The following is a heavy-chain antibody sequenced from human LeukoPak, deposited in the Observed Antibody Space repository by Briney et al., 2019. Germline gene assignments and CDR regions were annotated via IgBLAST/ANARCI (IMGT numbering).Heavy chain of an antibody. V-gene: IGHV3-7*01. D-gene: IGHD1-1*01. CDR1: GFTFSSYW. Sequence: PGGSLRLSCAASGFTFSSYWMSWVRQAPGKGLEWVANIKQDGSEKYYVDSVKGRFTISGDNAKNSLYLQMNSLRAEDTAVYYCARESFRAGTTLPDVGYWGQGTLVTVSS. CDR2: IKQDGSEK. CDR3: ARESFRAGTTLPDVGY. J-gene: IGHJ4*02.